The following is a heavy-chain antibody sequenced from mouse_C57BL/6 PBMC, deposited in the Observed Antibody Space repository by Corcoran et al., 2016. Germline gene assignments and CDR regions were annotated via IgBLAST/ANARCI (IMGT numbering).Heavy chain of an antibody. D-gene: IGHD3-2*02. V-gene: IGHV1-76*01. J-gene: IGHJ2*01. CDR3: ARVGDSSAYPDY. CDR2: IYPGSGNT. Sequence: QVQLKQSGAELVRPGASVKLSCKAAGYTFTDYYINWVKQRPGQGLEWIARIYPGSGNTYYNEKFKGKATLTAEKSSSTAYMQLSSLTSEDSAVYFCARVGDSSAYPDYWGQGTTLTVSS. CDR1: GYTFTDYY.